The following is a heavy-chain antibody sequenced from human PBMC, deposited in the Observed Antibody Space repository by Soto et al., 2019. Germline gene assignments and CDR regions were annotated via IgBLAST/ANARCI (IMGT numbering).Heavy chain of an antibody. D-gene: IGHD5-12*01. CDR1: GHSFVTHW. V-gene: IGHV5-51*01. J-gene: IGHJ4*01. Sequence: GESLMISCKGSGHSFVTHWIGWVRQMPGKDLEWMGIIYPGDSETRYSPAFQGQVTISADKSITTAYLQWSSLKASDTAMYYCASTINGYFDYWGQGSLVTVSS. CDR3: ASTINGYFDY. CDR2: IYPGDSET.